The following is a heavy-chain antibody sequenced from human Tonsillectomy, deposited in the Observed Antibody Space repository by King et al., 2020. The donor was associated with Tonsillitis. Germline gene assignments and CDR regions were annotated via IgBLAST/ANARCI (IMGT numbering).Heavy chain of an antibody. CDR3: ARDCSSTSCYNY. J-gene: IGHJ4*02. D-gene: IGHD2-2*01. Sequence: VQLVESGGGLVKPGGSLRLSCAASGFTFSSYSMNWVRQAPGKGLEWVSSISSSSSYIYYADSVKGRFTISRDNAKNSLYLQMNSQRAEDTAVYYCARDCSSTSCYNYWGQGTLVTVSS. CDR1: GFTFSSYS. V-gene: IGHV3-21*01. CDR2: ISSSSSYI.